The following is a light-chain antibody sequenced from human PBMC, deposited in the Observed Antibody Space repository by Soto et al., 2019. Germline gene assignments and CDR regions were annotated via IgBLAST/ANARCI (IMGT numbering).Light chain of an antibody. CDR1: SSDIGGYNY. V-gene: IGLV2-8*01. J-gene: IGLJ1*01. CDR2: EVS. CDR3: SAYGGSDNFGV. Sequence: QSVLTRPPSASGSPGQSVTISCTGTSSDIGGYNYVSWYQQHPGKAPKLMIYEVSKRPSGVPDRFSGSKSGNTASLTVSGLQAEDEADYYCSAYGGSDNFGVFGTGTKVTVL.